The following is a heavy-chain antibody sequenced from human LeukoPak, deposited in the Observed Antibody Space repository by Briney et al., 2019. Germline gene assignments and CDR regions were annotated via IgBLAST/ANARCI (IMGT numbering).Heavy chain of an antibody. J-gene: IGHJ4*02. Sequence: SETLSLTCAVYGGSFSGYYWSWIRQPPGKGLEWIGEINHSGSTNYNPSLKSRVTISVDTSKNQFSLKLSSVTAADTAVYYCAREPHPYYYDSSGFVGYWGQGTLVTVSS. CDR2: INHSGST. D-gene: IGHD3-22*01. CDR1: GGSFSGYY. CDR3: AREPHPYYYDSSGFVGY. V-gene: IGHV4-34*01.